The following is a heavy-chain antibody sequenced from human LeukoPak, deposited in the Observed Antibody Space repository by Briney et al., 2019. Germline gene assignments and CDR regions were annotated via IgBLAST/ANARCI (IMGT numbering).Heavy chain of an antibody. CDR2: INPNSGDT. Sequence: ASVKVSCKAVGYRFSGYYIQWVRQAPGQGLEWMGWINPNSGDTDFAQKLQGRVTLTRDTSISTAYMELSSLRFDDTAVYYCARDRQYQIPDYWGQGTLVTVSS. CDR3: ARDRQYQIPDY. CDR1: GYRFSGYY. J-gene: IGHJ4*02. D-gene: IGHD2-2*01. V-gene: IGHV1-2*02.